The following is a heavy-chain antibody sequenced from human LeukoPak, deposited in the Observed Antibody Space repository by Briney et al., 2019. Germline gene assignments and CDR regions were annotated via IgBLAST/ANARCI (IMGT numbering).Heavy chain of an antibody. CDR2: IYYSGST. Sequence: SETLSLTCTVSGGSISSSSYYWGWIRQPPGKGLEWTGSIYYSGSTYYNPSLKSRVTISVDTSKNQFSLKLSSVTAADTAVYYCASGVTAKPRGDAFDIWGQGTMVTVSS. D-gene: IGHD2-21*02. J-gene: IGHJ3*02. CDR1: GGSISSSSYY. CDR3: ASGVTAKPRGDAFDI. V-gene: IGHV4-39*07.